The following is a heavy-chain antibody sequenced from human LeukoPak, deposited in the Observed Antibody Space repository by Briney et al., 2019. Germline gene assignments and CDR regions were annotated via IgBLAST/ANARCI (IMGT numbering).Heavy chain of an antibody. Sequence: GGSLRLSCAASGFTFCRYEMNWVRQAPGEGLEWVSAISGSDGSTDYADSVKGRFTISRDNSKNTLYLQMNSLRAEDTAVYYCARVEVRCSGGSCYVPLDYWGQGTLVTVSS. CDR1: GFTFCRYE. CDR2: ISGSDGST. V-gene: IGHV3-23*01. J-gene: IGHJ4*02. D-gene: IGHD2-15*01. CDR3: ARVEVRCSGGSCYVPLDY.